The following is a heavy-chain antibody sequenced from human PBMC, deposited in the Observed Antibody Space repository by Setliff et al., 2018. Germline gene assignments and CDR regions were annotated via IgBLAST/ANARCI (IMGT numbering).Heavy chain of an antibody. V-gene: IGHV4-39*06. J-gene: IGHJ4*02. Sequence: SETLSLTCSVSADSISSSSQYWGLIRQPPGKGLEWVGGVHHSGSLYYNPSLKSRVSISLDTSKKQFTLKLSSVTAADTAVYFCARLPRTVTHFDYWGQGALVTVSS. D-gene: IGHD4-17*01. CDR1: ADSISSSSQY. CDR2: VHHSGSL. CDR3: ARLPRTVTHFDY.